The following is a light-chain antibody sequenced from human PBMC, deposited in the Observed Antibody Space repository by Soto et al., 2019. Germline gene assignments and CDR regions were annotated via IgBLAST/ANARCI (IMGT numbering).Light chain of an antibody. J-gene: IGKJ2*01. CDR3: QQYDRSSYT. CDR1: QSVSSIY. V-gene: IGKV3-20*01. CDR2: GAS. Sequence: EIVLTQSPGTLSLSPGERATLSCMASQSVSSIYLAWYQQKPGQPPRLLIYGASSRATGIPDRFSGSGSGTDFTLTISRLEPEDFAVYYCQQYDRSSYTFGQGTKLEIK.